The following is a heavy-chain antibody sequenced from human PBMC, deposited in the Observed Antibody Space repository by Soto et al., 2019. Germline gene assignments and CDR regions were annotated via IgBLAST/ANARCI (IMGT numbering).Heavy chain of an antibody. J-gene: IGHJ3*02. D-gene: IGHD1-26*01. Sequence: GSLRRSCGASVFTGSSYCMNWVRQAPGKGLEWVANIKQDGSENYYVDSVKGRFTISRDNVENSLFLQMNSLRADDTAVYYCARGLPTWRNDAFDIWGQGTMVTVSS. CDR1: VFTGSSYC. V-gene: IGHV3-7*03. CDR2: IKQDGSEN. CDR3: ARGLPTWRNDAFDI.